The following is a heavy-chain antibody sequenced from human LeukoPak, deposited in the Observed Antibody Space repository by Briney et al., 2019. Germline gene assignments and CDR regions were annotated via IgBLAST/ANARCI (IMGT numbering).Heavy chain of an antibody. J-gene: IGHJ4*02. D-gene: IGHD3-16*01. CDR2: INPNSGGT. V-gene: IGHV1-2*02. CDR1: GYTFTGYY. CDR3: ARSTGTTFGLSDY. Sequence: AAVEDSCKASGYTFTGYYMYWVRQAPGQGLGWVGWINPNSGGTNYAQKFQGRVTMTRDTSISTAYMELSRLRSDDTAVYYCARSTGTTFGLSDYWGQGTLVTVSS.